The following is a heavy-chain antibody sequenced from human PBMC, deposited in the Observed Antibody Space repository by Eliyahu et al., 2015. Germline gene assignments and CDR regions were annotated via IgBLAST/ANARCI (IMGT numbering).Heavy chain of an antibody. J-gene: IGHJ4*02. V-gene: IGHV1-69*01. CDR1: GGTFSSYA. CDR2: IIPIFGTA. CDR3: AMTPGLSSPSPLFDY. Sequence: EVKKPGSSVKVSCKASGGTFSSYAISWVRQAPGQGLEWMGGIIPIFGTANYAQKFQGRVTITADESTSTAYMELSSLRSEDTAVYYCAMTPGLSSPSPLFDYWGQGTLVTVSS. D-gene: IGHD6-13*01.